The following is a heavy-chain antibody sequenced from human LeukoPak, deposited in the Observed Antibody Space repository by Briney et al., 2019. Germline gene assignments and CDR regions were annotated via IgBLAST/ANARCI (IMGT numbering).Heavy chain of an antibody. CDR2: INPIFGIA. V-gene: IGHV1-69*04. CDR1: GGTFSRYS. D-gene: IGHD2-2*01. CDR3: AREVGEVVLGPAAISVAFDI. Sequence: SVNVTCQASGGTFSRYSFSWVRQPPGKGLEWMGRINPIFGIANNPQKFQGRVTITADKSTSTAYMELSSMRSEDTAVYYCAREVGEVVLGPAAISVAFDIWGQGTMVTVSS. J-gene: IGHJ3*02.